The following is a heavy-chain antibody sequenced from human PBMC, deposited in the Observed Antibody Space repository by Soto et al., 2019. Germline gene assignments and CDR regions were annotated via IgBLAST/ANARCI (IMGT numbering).Heavy chain of an antibody. CDR2: IYYSGST. V-gene: IGHV4-31*03. CDR3: ARCIAAAGLGWFDP. J-gene: IGHJ5*02. CDR1: GGSISSGGYY. Sequence: QVQLQESGPGLVKPSQTLSLTCTVSGGSISSGGYYWSWIRQHPGKGLEWIGYIYYSGSTYYNPSLKSRVTISVDTSKNQFSLKLSSVTAADTSVYYCARCIAAAGLGWFDPWGQGTLVTVSS. D-gene: IGHD6-13*01.